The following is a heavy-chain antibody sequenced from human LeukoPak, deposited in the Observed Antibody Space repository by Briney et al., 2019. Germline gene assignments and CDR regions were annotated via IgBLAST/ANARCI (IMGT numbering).Heavy chain of an antibody. CDR1: GFTFSSYA. D-gene: IGHD1-26*01. V-gene: IGHV3-23*01. CDR3: AKDSKIVGPTFRSYHYMDV. CDR2: ISGSGGST. Sequence: GGSLRLSCAASGFTFSSYAMSWVRQAPGKGLEWVSGISGSGGSTYYADSVKGRFTISRDNSKKTLYLQMNSLRAEDAAVYYCAKDSKIVGPTFRSYHYMDVWGKGTTVTVSS. J-gene: IGHJ6*03.